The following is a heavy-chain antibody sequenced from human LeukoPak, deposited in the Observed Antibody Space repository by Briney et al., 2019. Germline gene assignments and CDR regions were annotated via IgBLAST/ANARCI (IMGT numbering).Heavy chain of an antibody. CDR3: AKGAFDV. V-gene: IGHV3-23*01. Sequence: GGSLRLSCPASGFNLGRYAMSWVRQAPGRGLEWVSCINTGETTFYADSVKGRFTISRDSSKNNLYLHMTSLRDEDTALYYCAKGAFDVWGQGTVVIVSS. CDR1: GFNLGRYA. J-gene: IGHJ3*01. CDR2: INTGETT.